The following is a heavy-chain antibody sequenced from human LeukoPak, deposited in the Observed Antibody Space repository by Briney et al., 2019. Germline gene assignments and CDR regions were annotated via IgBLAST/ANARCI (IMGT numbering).Heavy chain of an antibody. CDR1: GFTFDDYA. CDR2: ISWNSGSI. J-gene: IGHJ4*02. CDR3: AKDGLRAYYYDSSGYYFDY. D-gene: IGHD3-22*01. V-gene: IGHV3-9*01. Sequence: GRSLRLSCAASGFTFDDYAMHWVRQAPGKGLEWVSGISWNSGSIGYADSVKGRFTISRDNAKNSLYLQMNSLRAEDTALYCCAKDGLRAYYYDSSGYYFDYWGQGTLVTVSS.